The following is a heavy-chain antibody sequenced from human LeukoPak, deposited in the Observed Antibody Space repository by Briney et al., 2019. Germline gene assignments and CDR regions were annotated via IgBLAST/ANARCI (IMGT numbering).Heavy chain of an antibody. D-gene: IGHD3-10*01. J-gene: IGHJ5*02. CDR3: ARAAMVRGVIRIDNWFDP. CDR2: INSDGSST. CDR1: GFTFSSYW. V-gene: IGHV3-74*01. Sequence: GRSLSLSCAPSGFTFSSYWMHGVRPAPGEGRVWVSRINSDGSSTSYAGSVKGRFTISRDNAKNTLYLQMNSLRGEGTAVYYCARAAMVRGVIRIDNWFDPWGQGTLVTVSS.